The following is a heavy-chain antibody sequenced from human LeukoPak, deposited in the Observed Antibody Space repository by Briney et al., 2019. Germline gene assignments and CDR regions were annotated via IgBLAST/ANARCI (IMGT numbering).Heavy chain of an antibody. CDR2: ISYDGSNK. Sequence: TGGSLRLSCAASGFTFSSYGMHWVRQAPGKGLEWVAVISYDGSNKYYADSVKGRFTISRDNSKNTLYLQMNSLRAEDTAVYYCAKKEELELSKDAFDIWGQGTMVTVSS. CDR3: AKKEELELSKDAFDI. V-gene: IGHV3-30*18. D-gene: IGHD1-7*01. J-gene: IGHJ3*02. CDR1: GFTFSSYG.